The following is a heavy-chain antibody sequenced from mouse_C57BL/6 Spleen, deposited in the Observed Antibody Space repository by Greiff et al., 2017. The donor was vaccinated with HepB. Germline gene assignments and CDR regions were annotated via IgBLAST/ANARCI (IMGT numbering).Heavy chain of an antibody. CDR3: ARDGCYDYDGFAY. D-gene: IGHD2-4*01. CDR1: GFTFSSYA. Sequence: EVKLVESGGGLVKPGGSLKLSCAASGFTFSSYAMSWVRQTPEKRLEWVATISDGGSYTYYPDNVKGRFTISRDNAKNNLYLQMSHLKSEDTAMYYCARDGCYDYDGFAYWGQGTLVTVSA. CDR2: ISDGGSYT. J-gene: IGHJ3*01. V-gene: IGHV5-4*01.